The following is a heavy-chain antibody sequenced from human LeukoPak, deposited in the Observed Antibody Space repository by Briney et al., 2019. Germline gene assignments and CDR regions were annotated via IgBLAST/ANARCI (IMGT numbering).Heavy chain of an antibody. J-gene: IGHJ6*02. D-gene: IGHD4-17*01. Sequence: GGSLRLSCAASGFTFSNYSMAWVRQAPGKGLEWVSAISGSGGSTYYADSVKGRFTISRDNSKNTLYLQMNSLRAEDTAVYYCAKDLYGYYTMDVWGQGTTVTVSS. CDR3: AKDLYGYYTMDV. CDR1: GFTFSNYS. CDR2: ISGSGGST. V-gene: IGHV3-23*01.